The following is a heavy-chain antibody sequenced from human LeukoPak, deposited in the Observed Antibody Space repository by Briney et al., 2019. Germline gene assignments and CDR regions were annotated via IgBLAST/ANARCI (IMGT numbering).Heavy chain of an antibody. CDR1: GFIVSSSY. CDR2: IYSGGST. Sequence: PGGSLRLSCEASGFIVSSSYMSWVRQAPGKGLGWVSVIYSGGSTYYVDSVKGRFTISRDNAKNTLYLQMNSLRAEDTAVYYCARVQGYCSGGSCYGVNWFDPWGQGTLVTASS. D-gene: IGHD2-15*01. V-gene: IGHV3-53*01. J-gene: IGHJ5*02. CDR3: ARVQGYCSGGSCYGVNWFDP.